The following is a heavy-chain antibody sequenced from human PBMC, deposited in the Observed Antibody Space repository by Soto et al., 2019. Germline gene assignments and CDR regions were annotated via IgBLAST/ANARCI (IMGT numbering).Heavy chain of an antibody. CDR1: GFTFSSYW. Sequence: PGGALRLSCAASGFTFSSYWMHWVRQVPGKGLVWVSRINSDGTDKSYAEYVKGRFTISRDKEKNTLYLKMNSLRAEDTAVYYCSTVFDFWGQGTPVTVSS. V-gene: IGHV3-74*01. CDR3: STVFDF. CDR2: INSDGTDK. J-gene: IGHJ4*02.